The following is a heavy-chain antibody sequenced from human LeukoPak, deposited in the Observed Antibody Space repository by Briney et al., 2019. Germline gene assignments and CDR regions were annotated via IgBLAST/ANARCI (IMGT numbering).Heavy chain of an antibody. V-gene: IGHV4-39*01. CDR3: AKLPTGFPNWFDP. CDR2: VHFNGHT. CDR1: GGSVISENYC. J-gene: IGHJ5*02. Sequence: SETLSLTCSVSGGSVISENYCWGWVRQTPGMGLEWIASVHFNGHTYSNPSLTSRVTMSIDTSKNQFSPKLTSLTATDTAVYYCAKLPTGFPNWFDPWGQGTRVTVSS. D-gene: IGHD3-10*01.